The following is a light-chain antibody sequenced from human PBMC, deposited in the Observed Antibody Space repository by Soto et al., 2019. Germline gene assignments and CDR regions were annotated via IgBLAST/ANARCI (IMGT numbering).Light chain of an antibody. CDR2: GAS. Sequence: EIVLTQSPGTLSLSPGERATLSCRASQSVSSSYLAWYQQKPGQAPRLLIYGASSRATGIPDRLSGSGSGTDFTLTISRLEPEDFAVYYCQQYGSSPRTFGQGTNLEIK. J-gene: IGKJ2*01. CDR3: QQYGSSPRT. CDR1: QSVSSSY. V-gene: IGKV3-20*01.